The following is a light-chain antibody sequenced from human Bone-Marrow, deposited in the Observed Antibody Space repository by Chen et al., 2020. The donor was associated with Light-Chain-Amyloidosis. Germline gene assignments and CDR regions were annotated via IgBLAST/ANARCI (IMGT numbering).Light chain of an antibody. V-gene: IGKV1-5*01. Sequence: DIQMTQSPSTLSASVGDRVTITCRASQSISSWLAWYQQKPGKAPKLLIYDASSLESGVPSRFSGIGSGTEFTLTISSLQPDDFATYYCQQYNSYSTMYTFGQGTKLEIK. CDR2: DAS. J-gene: IGKJ2*01. CDR1: QSISSW. CDR3: QQYNSYSTMYT.